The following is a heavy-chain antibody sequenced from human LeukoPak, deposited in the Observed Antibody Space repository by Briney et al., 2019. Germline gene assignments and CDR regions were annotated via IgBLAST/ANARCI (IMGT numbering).Heavy chain of an antibody. CDR2: INHSGST. D-gene: IGHD3-3*01. J-gene: IGHJ4*02. V-gene: IGHV4-34*01. CDR3: ARGRSGYGD. CDR1: GGSFSGYY. Sequence: PSETLSLTCAVYGGSFSGYYWSWIRQPPGKGLEWIGEINHSGSTNYNPSLKSRVTISVDTSKNQFSLKLGSVTAADTAVYYCARGRSGYGDWGQGTLVTVSS.